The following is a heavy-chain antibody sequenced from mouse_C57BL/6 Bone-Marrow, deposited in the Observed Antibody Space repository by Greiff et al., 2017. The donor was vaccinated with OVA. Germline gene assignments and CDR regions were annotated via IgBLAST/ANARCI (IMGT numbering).Heavy chain of an antibody. CDR2: INPYNGDT. Sequence: VQLQQPGPELVKPGDSVKISCKASGYSFTGYFMNWVMQSHGKSLEWIGRINPYNGDTFYNQKFKGKATLTVDKSSSTAHMELRSLTSEDSAVYYCARFPITTVVAPYYFDYWGQGTTLTVSS. CDR3: ARFPITTVVAPYYFDY. CDR1: GYSFTGYF. V-gene: IGHV1-20*01. J-gene: IGHJ2*01. D-gene: IGHD1-1*01.